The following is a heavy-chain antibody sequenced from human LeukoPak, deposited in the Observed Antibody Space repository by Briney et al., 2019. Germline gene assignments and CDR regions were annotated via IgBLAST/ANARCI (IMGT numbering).Heavy chain of an antibody. CDR2: ISSSSSYI. J-gene: IGHJ3*02. CDR1: GFTFSNYA. V-gene: IGHV3-21*01. Sequence: GGSLRLSCAASGFTFSNYAMSWVRQAPGKGLEWVSSISSSSSYIYYADSVKGRFTISRDNAKNSLYLQMNSLRAEDTAVYYCARQLPDNAFDIWGQGTMVTVSS. CDR3: ARQLPDNAFDI. D-gene: IGHD1-14*01.